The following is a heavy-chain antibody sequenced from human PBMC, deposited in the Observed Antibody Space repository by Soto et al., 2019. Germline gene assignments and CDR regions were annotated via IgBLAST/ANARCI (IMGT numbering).Heavy chain of an antibody. CDR3: ASGGQHPKPSYDYGMDV. CDR1: GGTFSTYS. J-gene: IGHJ6*02. CDR2: SIPIFGTS. Sequence: QVQLVQSGAEVKKPGSSVKVSCKASGGTFSTYSISWVRQAPGQGLEWMGGSIPIFGTSNYAQKFQGRVTINADESTSTAYMELSSLRSEDTAVYYCASGGQHPKPSYDYGMDVWGQGTTVTVSS. D-gene: IGHD6-13*01. V-gene: IGHV1-69*01.